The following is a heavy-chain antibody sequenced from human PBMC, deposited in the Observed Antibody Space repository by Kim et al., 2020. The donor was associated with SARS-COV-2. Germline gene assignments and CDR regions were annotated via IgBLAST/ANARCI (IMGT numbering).Heavy chain of an antibody. CDR3: ERVPQFYYDILTGYYDSYYYYGMDV. D-gene: IGHD3-9*01. J-gene: IGHJ6*02. CDR2: MNPNSGNT. CDR1: GYTFTSYD. Sequence: ASVKVSCKASGYTFTSYDINWVRQATGQGLEWMGWMNPNSGNTGYAQKFQGRVTMTRNTSISPAYMELSSLRSEDTAVYYCERVPQFYYDILTGYYDSYYYYGMDVWGQGTTVTVSS. V-gene: IGHV1-8*01.